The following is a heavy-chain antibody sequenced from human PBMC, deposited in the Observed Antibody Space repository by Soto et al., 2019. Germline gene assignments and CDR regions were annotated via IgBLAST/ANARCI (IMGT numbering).Heavy chain of an antibody. D-gene: IGHD2-2*01. V-gene: IGHV4-59*12. CDR1: GGSISSYY. Sequence: SETLSLTCTVSGGSISSYYWSWIRQPPGKGLEWIGYIYYSGSTNYNPSLKSRVTISVDTSKNQFSLKLSLRAEDTAVYYCTKEGGLLGTAMSFGFDCWGQGTLVTVSS. CDR3: TKEGGLLGTAMSFGFDC. J-gene: IGHJ4*02. CDR2: IYYSGST.